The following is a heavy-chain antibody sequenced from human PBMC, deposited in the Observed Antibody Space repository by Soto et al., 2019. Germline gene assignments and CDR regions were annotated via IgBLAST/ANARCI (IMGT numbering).Heavy chain of an antibody. Sequence: XDSLKVSWKCSGYSFTSYWSSWVRQMPGKGLEWMGRIDPSGSYTNYSPSFQGHVTISADKSISTAYLQWSSLKASDTAMYYCARLSGSYGMDVWGQGTTVTVSS. V-gene: IGHV5-10-1*01. CDR3: ARLSGSYGMDV. D-gene: IGHD6-25*01. CDR1: GYSFTSYW. J-gene: IGHJ6*02. CDR2: IDPSGSYT.